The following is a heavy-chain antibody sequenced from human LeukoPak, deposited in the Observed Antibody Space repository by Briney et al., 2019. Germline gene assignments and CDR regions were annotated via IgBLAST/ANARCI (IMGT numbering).Heavy chain of an antibody. D-gene: IGHD3-22*01. V-gene: IGHV3-48*02. CDR2: ISSGSITI. CDR1: GFTFSSYS. Sequence: GGSLGLSCAASGFTFSSYSMNWVRQAPGKGLERVSYISSGSITIYYADSVKGRFTISRDNAKNSLYLQMNSLRDEDTAVYYCARDSHFQTSSGYSFDYWGQGTLVTVSS. CDR3: ARDSHFQTSSGYSFDY. J-gene: IGHJ4*02.